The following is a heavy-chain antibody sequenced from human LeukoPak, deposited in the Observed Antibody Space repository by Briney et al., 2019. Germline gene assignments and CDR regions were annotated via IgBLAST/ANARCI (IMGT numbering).Heavy chain of an antibody. Sequence: GSLRLSCAASGFTVSSNYMSWVRQPPGKGLEWIGEINHSGSTNYNPSLKSRVTISVDTSKNQFSLKLSSVTAADTAVYYCARGRYSSSTSDYWGQGTLVTVSS. CDR3: ARGRYSSSTSDY. CDR1: GFTVSSNY. D-gene: IGHD6-13*01. CDR2: INHSGST. J-gene: IGHJ4*02. V-gene: IGHV4-34*01.